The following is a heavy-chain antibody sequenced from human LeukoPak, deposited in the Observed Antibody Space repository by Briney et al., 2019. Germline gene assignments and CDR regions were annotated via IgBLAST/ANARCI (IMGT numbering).Heavy chain of an antibody. CDR2: IIPILGIA. V-gene: IGHV1-69*04. CDR3: ARRYLGYCSSTSCYSYYYYGMDV. J-gene: IGHJ6*02. CDR1: GGTFSSYA. D-gene: IGHD2-2*02. Sequence: SVKVSCKASGGTFSSYAISWVRQAPGQGLEWMGRIIPILGIANYAQKFQGRVTITADKSTSTAYMELSSLRPEDTAVYYCARRYLGYCSSTSCYSYYYYGMDVRGQGTTVTVSS.